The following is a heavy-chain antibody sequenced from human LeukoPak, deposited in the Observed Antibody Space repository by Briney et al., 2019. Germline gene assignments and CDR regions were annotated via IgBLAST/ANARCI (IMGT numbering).Heavy chain of an antibody. CDR2: IYTSGST. CDR3: ARGYSSSWYSDY. V-gene: IGHV4-4*07. J-gene: IGHJ4*02. Sequence: SETLSLTCTVSGVSISSYYWSWIRQPAGKGLEWIGRIYTSGSTNYNPSLKSRVTISVDKPKNQFSLKLSSVTAADTAVYYCARGYSSSWYSDYWGQGTLVTVSS. CDR1: GVSISSYY. D-gene: IGHD6-13*01.